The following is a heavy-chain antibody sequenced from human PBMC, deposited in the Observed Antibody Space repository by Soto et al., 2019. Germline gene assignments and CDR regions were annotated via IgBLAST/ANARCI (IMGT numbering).Heavy chain of an antibody. J-gene: IGHJ6*02. Sequence: ASVKVSCKASGGTFSSYAISWVRQAPGQGLEWMGGIIPIFGTANYAQKFQGRVTITADESTSTAYMELSSLRSEDTAVYYCASERYYDSSGYYARAPSYYYYGMDVWGQGTTVTVSS. CDR2: IIPIFGTA. D-gene: IGHD3-22*01. V-gene: IGHV1-69*13. CDR3: ASERYYDSSGYYARAPSYYYYGMDV. CDR1: GGTFSSYA.